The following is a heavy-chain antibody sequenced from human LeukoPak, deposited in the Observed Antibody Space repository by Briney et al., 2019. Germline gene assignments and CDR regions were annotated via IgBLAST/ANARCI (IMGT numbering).Heavy chain of an antibody. CDR1: GGSISSSSYY. CDR3: ARVNYSNYIDY. V-gene: IGHV4-39*01. CDR2: IYYSGST. Sequence: PSETLSLTCTVSGGSISSSSYYWGWIRQPPGKGLEWIGSIYYSGSTYYNPSLKSRITISVDTSKNQFSLKLSSVTAADTAVYYCARVNYSNYIDYWGQGTLVTVSS. D-gene: IGHD4-11*01. J-gene: IGHJ4*02.